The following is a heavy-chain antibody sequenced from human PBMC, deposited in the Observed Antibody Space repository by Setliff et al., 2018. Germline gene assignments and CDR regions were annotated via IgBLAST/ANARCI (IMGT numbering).Heavy chain of an antibody. J-gene: IGHJ4*02. CDR3: VRDEVNCSGSKCYSGFDS. Sequence: GGSLRLSCEASGFNFNLYNMNWVRQAPGKGLEWISYIISNSLTIHYADSVRGRFTISRDNARNSLYLQMSNLRAEDTAVYYCVRDEVNCSGSKCYSGFDSWGQGSLVTV. CDR2: IISNSLTI. V-gene: IGHV3-48*01. CDR1: GFNFNLYN. D-gene: IGHD2-15*01.